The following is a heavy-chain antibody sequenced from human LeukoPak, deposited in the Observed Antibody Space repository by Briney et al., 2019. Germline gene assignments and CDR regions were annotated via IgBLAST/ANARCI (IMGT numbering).Heavy chain of an antibody. J-gene: IGHJ5*02. D-gene: IGHD2-15*01. CDR3: ARVLGSGGSCYAAGP. V-gene: IGHV1-46*01. CDR1: GYTFTSYY. Sequence: ASVKVSCKASGYTFTSYYMHWVRQAPGQGLEWMGIINPNGGSTSYAQKFQGRVTMTRDMSTSTVYMELSSLRSEDTAVYYCARVLGSGGSCYAAGPWGQGTLVTVSS. CDR2: INPNGGST.